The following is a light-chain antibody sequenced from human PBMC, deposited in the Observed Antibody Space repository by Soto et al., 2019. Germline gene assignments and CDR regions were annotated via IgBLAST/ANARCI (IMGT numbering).Light chain of an antibody. CDR1: SSDVGGHNS. CDR3: SSYTDSSTVI. J-gene: IGLJ2*01. Sequence: QSALTQPASVSGSPGESITISCTGTSSDVGGHNSVSWYQQHPGKAPKFMIYDVSYRPSGVSNRFSGSKSGSTAFLTISGLQAEDEADYYCSSYTDSSTVIFGGGTKVTVL. CDR2: DVS. V-gene: IGLV2-14*01.